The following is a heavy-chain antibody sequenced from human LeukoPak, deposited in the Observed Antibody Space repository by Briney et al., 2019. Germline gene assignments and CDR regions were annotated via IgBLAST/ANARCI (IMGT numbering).Heavy chain of an antibody. D-gene: IGHD2-2*01. Sequence: GGSLRLSCAASGFTFSSYGMHWVRQAPGKGLEWVAFIRYDGSNKYYADSVKGRFTISRDNSKNTLYLQMNSLRAEDTAVYYCAKDSDDIVVVPAAMTLDYWGQGTLVTVSS. V-gene: IGHV3-30*02. J-gene: IGHJ4*02. CDR3: AKDSDDIVVVPAAMTLDY. CDR2: IRYDGSNK. CDR1: GFTFSSYG.